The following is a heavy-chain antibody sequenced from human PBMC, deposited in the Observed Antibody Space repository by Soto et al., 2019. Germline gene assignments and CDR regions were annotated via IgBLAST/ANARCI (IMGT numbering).Heavy chain of an antibody. Sequence: SETLSLTCTASGGSISSGGYSWSWIRQAPGKGLEWIGYIYPSGNTHYNPSLKSRVSISVDTSKNQFFLRLSSVTAADTAVYYCARYRREAVAGYTLDNWGQGILVTVSS. J-gene: IGHJ4*02. V-gene: IGHV4-30-2*01. D-gene: IGHD6-13*01. CDR1: GGSISSGGYS. CDR3: ARYRREAVAGYTLDN. CDR2: IYPSGNT.